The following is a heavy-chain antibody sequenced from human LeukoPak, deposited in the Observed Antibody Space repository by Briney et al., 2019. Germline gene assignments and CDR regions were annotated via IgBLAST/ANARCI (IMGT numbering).Heavy chain of an antibody. Sequence: GGSLRLSCAASGFTFSSYSMNWVRQAPGKGLEWVSSISSSSSYIYYADSVKGRLTISRDNAKNSLYLQMNSLRAEDTAVYYCARDSNAYSSSPFDYWGQGTLVTVSS. CDR1: GFTFSSYS. J-gene: IGHJ4*02. CDR3: ARDSNAYSSSPFDY. CDR2: ISSSSSYI. D-gene: IGHD6-6*01. V-gene: IGHV3-21*01.